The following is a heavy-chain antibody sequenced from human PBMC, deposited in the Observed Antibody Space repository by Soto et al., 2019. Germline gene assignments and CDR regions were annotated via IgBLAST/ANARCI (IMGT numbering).Heavy chain of an antibody. CDR1: GGSISTYY. CDR3: ARVGWGSSSSYSGPRSVFDY. Sequence: QVQLQESGPGLVKPSETLSLTCTVSGGSISTYYWSWIRQPPGKGLEWIGYIYYSGSTNYSPSLKSRVTISVDTSKTQFSLKLSSVTAADTAVYYCARVGWGSSSSYSGPRSVFDYWGQGTLVTVSS. CDR2: IYYSGST. D-gene: IGHD6-13*01. J-gene: IGHJ4*02. V-gene: IGHV4-59*08.